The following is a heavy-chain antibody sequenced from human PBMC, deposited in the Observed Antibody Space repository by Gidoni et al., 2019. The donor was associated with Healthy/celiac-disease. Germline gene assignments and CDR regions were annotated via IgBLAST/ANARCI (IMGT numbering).Heavy chain of an antibody. CDR2: IFSNDEK. D-gene: IGHD3-22*01. J-gene: IGHJ4*02. CDR3: ARIRGGYYDSSGDFDY. V-gene: IGHV2-26*01. Sequence: QVTLKESGPVLVKPTETLTLTCTVSGFSLSNARMGVGWIRQPPGKALEWLAHIFSNDEKSYSTSLKSRLTISKDTSKSQVVLTMTNMDPVDTATYYCARIRGGYYDSSGDFDYWGQGTLVTVSS. CDR1: GFSLSNARMG.